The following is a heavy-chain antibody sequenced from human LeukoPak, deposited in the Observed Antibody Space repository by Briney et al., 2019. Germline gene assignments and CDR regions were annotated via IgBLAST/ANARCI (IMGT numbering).Heavy chain of an antibody. J-gene: IGHJ4*02. CDR1: GGSISSSGYF. CDR2: IYYSGST. Sequence: SETLSLTCSVSGGSISSSGYFWGWIRQPPGKGLEWIGSIYYSGSTYYNPSLKSRVTISVDTSKNQFSLKLSSVTAADTAVYYCARANGGNYFDYWGQGTLVTVSS. CDR3: ARANGGNYFDY. D-gene: IGHD4-23*01. V-gene: IGHV4-39*07.